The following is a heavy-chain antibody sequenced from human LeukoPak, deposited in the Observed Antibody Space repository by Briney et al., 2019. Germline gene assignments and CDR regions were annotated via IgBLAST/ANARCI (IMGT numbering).Heavy chain of an antibody. CDR2: IYTSGST. CDR1: GGSISSYY. Sequence: SETLSLTCTVSGGSISSYYWSWIRQPAGKGLEWIGRIYTSGSTNHNPSLKSRVTMSLDTSKNQFSLKLSSVTAADTAVYYCARDLPNSGFDYWGQGTLVTVSS. V-gene: IGHV4-4*07. CDR3: ARDLPNSGFDY. D-gene: IGHD6-19*01. J-gene: IGHJ4*02.